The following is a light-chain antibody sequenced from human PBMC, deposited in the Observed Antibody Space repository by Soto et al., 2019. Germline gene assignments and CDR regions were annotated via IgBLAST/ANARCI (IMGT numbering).Light chain of an antibody. CDR3: QVWDSSSDRDVV. CDR2: YDS. V-gene: IGLV3-21*04. Sequence: SYELTQPPSVSVAPGKPARITCGGNNLGSKSVHWYQQKPGQAPVLVIYYDSDRPSGIPERFSGSNSGNTATLTISRVEAGDEADYYGQVWDSSSDRDVVFGGGTKLTVL. J-gene: IGLJ2*01. CDR1: NLGSKS.